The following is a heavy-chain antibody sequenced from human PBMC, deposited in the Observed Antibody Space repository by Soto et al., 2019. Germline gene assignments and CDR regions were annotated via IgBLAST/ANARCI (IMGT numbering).Heavy chain of an antibody. CDR1: GFTFSNAW. CDR2: IKSKTDGGTT. J-gene: IGHJ4*02. CDR3: TTVWDWNQPIDS. V-gene: IGHV3-15*01. Sequence: EVQLVESGGGLVKPGGSLRLSCAASGFTFSNAWMSWVGQAPGKGLEWVGRIKSKTDGGTTDYAAPVKGRFTISRDDSKNTLYLQMNSLKTEDTAVYYCTTVWDWNQPIDSWGQGTLVTVSS. D-gene: IGHD1-1*01.